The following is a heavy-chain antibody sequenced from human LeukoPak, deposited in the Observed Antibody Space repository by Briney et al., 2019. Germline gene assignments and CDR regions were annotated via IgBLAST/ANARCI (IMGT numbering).Heavy chain of an antibody. CDR2: IYPYDSDT. CDR3: ASFHISGSSYNGLHY. V-gene: IGHV5-51*01. J-gene: IGHJ4*02. D-gene: IGHD3-10*01. CDR1: GYSFISHW. Sequence: GESLKISCKASGYSFISHWIGWVRQRPGQGLEFMGIIYPYDSDTKYSPSLQGQVTISVDKSISITYLQWRSLKASDTAMYYCASFHISGSSYNGLHYWGQGTLVTVSS.